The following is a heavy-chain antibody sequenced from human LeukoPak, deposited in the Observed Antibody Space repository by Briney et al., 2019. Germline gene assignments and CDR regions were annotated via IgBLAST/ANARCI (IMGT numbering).Heavy chain of an antibody. CDR3: ARDIKAYYDILTGYYNY. J-gene: IGHJ4*02. CDR1: GFTFSTYW. D-gene: IGHD3-9*01. Sequence: GGSLRLSCAASGFTFSTYWMYWVRQAPGKGLEWVANIKQDGSEKYYVDSVKGRFTISRDNAKNSLYLQMNSLRAEDTAVYYCARDIKAYYDILTGYYNYWGQGTLVTVSS. V-gene: IGHV3-7*03. CDR2: IKQDGSEK.